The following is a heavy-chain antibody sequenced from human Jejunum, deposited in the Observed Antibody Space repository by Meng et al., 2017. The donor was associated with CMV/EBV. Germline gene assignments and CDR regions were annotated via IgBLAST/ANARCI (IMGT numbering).Heavy chain of an antibody. V-gene: IGHV1-18*01. D-gene: IGHD1-26*01. CDR1: GYTFTNYG. Sequence: QVQLGESGGEVKKPGASVKVSCKASGYTFTNYGITWVRQAPGQGLEWMGWISAYNGNTNYAQTLRGRLTMTTDTSTSTAYMELRSLRSDDTAVYYCARVEVGITSGDYWGQGTLVTVSS. CDR3: ARVEVGITSGDY. CDR2: ISAYNGNT. J-gene: IGHJ4*02.